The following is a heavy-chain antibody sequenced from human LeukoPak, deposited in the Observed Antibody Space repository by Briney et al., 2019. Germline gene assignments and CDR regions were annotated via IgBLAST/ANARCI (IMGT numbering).Heavy chain of an antibody. D-gene: IGHD5-18*01. CDR2: IVVGSGNT. CDR1: GFTFTSSA. Sequence: SVKVSCKASGFTFTSSAVQWVRQARGQRLEWIGWIVVGSGNTNYAQKFQGRVTMTRDTSISTAYMELSRLRSDDTAVYYCARGSYGELDYWGQGTLVTVSS. J-gene: IGHJ4*02. V-gene: IGHV1-58*01. CDR3: ARGSYGELDY.